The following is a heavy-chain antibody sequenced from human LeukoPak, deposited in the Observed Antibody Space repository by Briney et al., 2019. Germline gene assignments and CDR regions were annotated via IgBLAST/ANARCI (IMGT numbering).Heavy chain of an antibody. D-gene: IGHD4-17*01. J-gene: IGHJ6*03. CDR1: GYSFTSYW. CDR3: ARRGTTVTTFGYYYDYMDV. CDR2: IYPGDSDT. Sequence: GESLKISCKGSGYSFTSYWIGWVRQMPGKGLEWMGIIYPGDSDTRYSPSFQGQVTISADKSISTAYLQWSSLKASDTAMYYCARRGTTVTTFGYYYDYMDVWGKGTTVTVSS. V-gene: IGHV5-51*01.